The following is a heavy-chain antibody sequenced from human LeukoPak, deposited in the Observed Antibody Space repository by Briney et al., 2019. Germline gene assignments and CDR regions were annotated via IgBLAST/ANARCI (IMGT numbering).Heavy chain of an antibody. J-gene: IGHJ4*02. Sequence: GGSLRLSCAASGFAFDDYAMYWVRQAPGEGPEWVSVISWSSASIVYADSVKGRFIVSRDNAKNSLYLQMNSLRPEDTAFYYCTKVHNTAIVGGFDSWGQGALVTVSS. CDR3: TKVHNTAIVGGFDS. D-gene: IGHD5-18*01. V-gene: IGHV3-9*01. CDR1: GFAFDDYA. CDR2: ISWSSASI.